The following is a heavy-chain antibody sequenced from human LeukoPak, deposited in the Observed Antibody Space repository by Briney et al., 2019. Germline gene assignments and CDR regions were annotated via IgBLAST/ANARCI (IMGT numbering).Heavy chain of an antibody. CDR1: GGSISSGGYS. CDR2: IYTSGST. V-gene: IGHV4-61*02. CDR3: ARQAATTFDY. D-gene: IGHD1-26*01. J-gene: IGHJ4*02. Sequence: SETLSLTCTVSGGSISSGGYSWSWIRQPAGKGLEWIGRIYTSGSTNYNPSLKSRVTISVDTSKNQFSLKLSSVTAADTAVYYCARQAATTFDYWGQGTLVTVSS.